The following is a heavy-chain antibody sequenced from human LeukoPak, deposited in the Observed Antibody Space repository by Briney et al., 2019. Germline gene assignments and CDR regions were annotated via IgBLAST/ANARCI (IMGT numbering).Heavy chain of an antibody. D-gene: IGHD6-13*01. CDR3: HLGYSSSWYTLDY. Sequence: GGSLRLSCAASGFTVSSNYMSWVRQAPGKGLEWVSVIYSGGSTYYADSVKGRFTISRDNSKNTLYLQMNSLRAEDTAVYYCHLGYSSSWYTLDYWGQGILVTVSS. CDR1: GFTVSSNY. J-gene: IGHJ4*02. V-gene: IGHV3-53*01. CDR2: IYSGGST.